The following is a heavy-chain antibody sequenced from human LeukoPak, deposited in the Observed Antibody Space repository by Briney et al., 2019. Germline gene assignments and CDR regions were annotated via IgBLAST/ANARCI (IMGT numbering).Heavy chain of an antibody. V-gene: IGHV5-51*01. CDR1: GYSFTSYW. J-gene: IGHJ4*02. CDR3: ARPSGYSSGWYSTDY. D-gene: IGHD6-19*01. CDR2: IYPGDCDT. Sequence: GESLKISCKGSGYSFTSYWIGWVRQMPGKGLDGMGIIYPGDCDTRYSASFQGQVTISADKSISSAYLTWSSLKASDPAMYYCARPSGYSSGWYSTDYWGREPWSPSPQ.